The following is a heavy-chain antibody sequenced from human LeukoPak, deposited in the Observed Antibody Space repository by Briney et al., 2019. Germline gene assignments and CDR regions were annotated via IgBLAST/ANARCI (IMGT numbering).Heavy chain of an antibody. Sequence: PGGSLRLSCSASGLSISTKDMTWVRQAPGKGLEWVAVISYDGSNKYYADSVKGRFTISRDNSKNTLYLQMNSLRAEDTAVYYCAKGQSGMDVWGQGATVTVSS. CDR2: ISYDGSNK. CDR3: AKGQSGMDV. J-gene: IGHJ6*02. CDR1: GLSISTKD. V-gene: IGHV3-30*18.